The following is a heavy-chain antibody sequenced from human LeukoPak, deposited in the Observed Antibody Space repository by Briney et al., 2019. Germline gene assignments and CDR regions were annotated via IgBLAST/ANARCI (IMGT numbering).Heavy chain of an antibody. CDR3: ARGLGATTWFPFDY. CDR2: ISWNSGNI. J-gene: IGHJ4*02. CDR1: GFTFDDYA. V-gene: IGHV3-9*01. D-gene: IGHD1-26*01. Sequence: GGSLRLSCAASGFTFDDYAMFWVRHAPGKGLEWVSGISWNSGNIGYADFVKGRFSISRDNAKNSLYLQMNSLRAEDTALYYCARGLGATTWFPFDYWGQGTLVTVSS.